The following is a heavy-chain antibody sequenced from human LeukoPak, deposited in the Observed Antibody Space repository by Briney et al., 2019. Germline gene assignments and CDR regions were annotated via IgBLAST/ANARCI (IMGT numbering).Heavy chain of an antibody. CDR1: GFTFSDYA. V-gene: IGHV3-30-3*01. D-gene: IGHD4-17*01. CDR2: ISYDGSNK. CDR3: ARRTTVTTGTFDY. Sequence: PGGSLRLSCAASGFTFSDYAMHWVRQAPGKGLEWVAVISYDGSNKYYADSVKGRFTISRDNSKNTLYLQMNSLRAEDTAVYYCARRTTVTTGTFDYWGQGTLVTVSS. J-gene: IGHJ4*02.